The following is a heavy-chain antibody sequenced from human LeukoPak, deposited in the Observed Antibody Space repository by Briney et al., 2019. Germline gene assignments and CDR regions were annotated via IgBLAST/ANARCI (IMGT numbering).Heavy chain of an antibody. D-gene: IGHD1-26*01. Sequence: APVKVSCKASGYTFNTYYMHWVRQAPGQGLEWMGVSNPTGGRTTYAQEFQGRISMTRDTSTSTVYMELSSLKSEDTAMYYCTRELGGSYNDFWGQGTLVTVSS. CDR1: GYTFNTYY. J-gene: IGHJ4*02. CDR3: TRELGGSYNDF. CDR2: SNPTGGRT. V-gene: IGHV1-46*02.